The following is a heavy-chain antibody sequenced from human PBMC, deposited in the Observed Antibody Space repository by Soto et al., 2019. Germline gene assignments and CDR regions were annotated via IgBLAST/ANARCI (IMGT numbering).Heavy chain of an antibody. CDR3: TRVLSPPDLWFGELSYFDY. CDR1: GFTFGDYA. V-gene: IGHV3-49*03. D-gene: IGHD3-10*01. CDR2: IRSKAYGGTT. J-gene: IGHJ4*02. Sequence: PGGSLRLSCTASGFTFGDYAMSWFRQAPGKGLEWVGFIRSKAYGGTTEYAASVKGRFTISRDDSKSIAYLQMNSLKTEDTAVYYCTRVLSPPDLWFGELSYFDYWGQGALVTVSS.